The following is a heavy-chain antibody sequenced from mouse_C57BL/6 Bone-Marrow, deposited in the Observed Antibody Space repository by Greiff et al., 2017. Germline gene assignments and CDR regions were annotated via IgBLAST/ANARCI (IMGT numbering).Heavy chain of an antibody. D-gene: IGHD1-1*01. V-gene: IGHV10-1*01. Sequence: EVKLVESGGGLVQPTGSLTLSCAASGFSFNTYAMNWVRQAPGKGLEWVARIRSKSNNYATYYADSVKDRFTISSDDSESMLYLQMNNLKTEDTAMYYCVSPLYYYGRSSGENAMDYWGQGTSVTVSS. CDR1: GFSFNTYA. CDR2: IRSKSNNYAT. J-gene: IGHJ4*01. CDR3: VSPLYYYGRSSGENAMDY.